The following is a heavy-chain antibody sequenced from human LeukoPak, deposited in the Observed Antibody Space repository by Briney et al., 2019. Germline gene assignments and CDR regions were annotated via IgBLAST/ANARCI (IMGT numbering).Heavy chain of an antibody. CDR2: INHSGST. J-gene: IGHJ4*02. CDR1: GGSFSGYY. V-gene: IGHV4-34*01. D-gene: IGHD3-22*01. CDR3: ARGLPRTYYYDSGGYFDY. Sequence: SETLSLTCAVYGGSFSGYYWSWIRQPPGKGLEWIGEINHSGSTNYNPSLKSRVTISVDTSKNQFSLKLSSVTAADTAAYYCARGLPRTYYYDSGGYFDYWGQGTLVTVSS.